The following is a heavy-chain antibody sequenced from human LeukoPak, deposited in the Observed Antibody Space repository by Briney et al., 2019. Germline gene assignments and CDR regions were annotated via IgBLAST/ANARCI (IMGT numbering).Heavy chain of an antibody. J-gene: IGHJ4*02. V-gene: IGHV4-39*01. D-gene: IGHD3-22*01. CDR2: IYYSGST. CDR3: ARQNYYDSSGYTLVDY. CDR1: GGSISSSSYY. Sequence: SETLSLTCTVSGGSISSSSYYWGWIRQPPGKGRVWIGSIYYSGSTYYNPSLKSRVTISVDTSKNQFSLKLSSVTAADTAVYYCARQNYYDSSGYTLVDYWGQGTLVTVSS.